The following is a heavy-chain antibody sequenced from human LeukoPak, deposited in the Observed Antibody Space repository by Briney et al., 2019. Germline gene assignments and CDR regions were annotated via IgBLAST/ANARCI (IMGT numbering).Heavy chain of an antibody. CDR2: ISGSGGST. D-gene: IGHD6-19*01. CDR3: AKVSLSGWYGYFDY. J-gene: IGHJ4*02. V-gene: IGHV3-23*01. Sequence: GGSLRLSCAASGFTFSNYAMSWVRQAAGKGLDGVYAISGSGGSTYYADSVKGRFTISRDNSKNTLYLQMDRLRAEDTAVYYCAKVSLSGWYGYFDYWGQGTLFTVSS. CDR1: GFTFSNYA.